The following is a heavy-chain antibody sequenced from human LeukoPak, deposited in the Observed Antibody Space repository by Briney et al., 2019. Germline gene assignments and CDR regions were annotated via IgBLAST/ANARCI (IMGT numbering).Heavy chain of an antibody. D-gene: IGHD1-1*01. J-gene: IGHJ4*02. CDR3: SKLRLGFLWNPNDY. CDR2: IYPGDSDT. V-gene: IGHV5-51*01. CDR1: GYSFTSYW. Sequence: GGSLRLSCKGSGYSFTSYWIGWVRQMPGKGLEWMGIIYPGDSDTRYSPSFQGQVTISADKSISTAYLQRNSLKASDTAMDYCSKLRLGFLWNPNDYWVQGNLVTVSS.